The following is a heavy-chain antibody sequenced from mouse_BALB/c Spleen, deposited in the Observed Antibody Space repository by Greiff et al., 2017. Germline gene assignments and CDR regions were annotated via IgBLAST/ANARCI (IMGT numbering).Heavy chain of an antibody. D-gene: IGHD2-4*01. J-gene: IGHJ3*01. CDR2: INSNGGST. Sequence: EVQGVESGGGLVQPGGSLKLSCAASGFTFSSYGMSWVRQTPDKRLELVATINSNGGSTYYPDSVKGRFTISRDNAKNTLYLQMSSLKSEDTAMYYCAREDDYDGFAYWGQGTLVTVSA. CDR1: GFTFSSYG. V-gene: IGHV5-6-3*01. CDR3: AREDDYDGFAY.